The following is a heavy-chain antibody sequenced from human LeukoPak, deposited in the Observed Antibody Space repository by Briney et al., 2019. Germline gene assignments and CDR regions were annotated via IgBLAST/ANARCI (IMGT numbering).Heavy chain of an antibody. CDR2: ISGSGGST. J-gene: IGHJ4*02. D-gene: IGHD3-3*01. V-gene: IGHV3-23*01. Sequence: GGSLRLSCAASGFTFSSYAMSWVRQAPGKGLEWVSAISGSGGSTYYADSVKGRSTISRDNSKNTLYLQMNSLRAEDTAVYYCAKSVREGYDFWSGYYPGRLFDYWGQGTLVTVSS. CDR1: GFTFSSYA. CDR3: AKSVREGYDFWSGYYPGRLFDY.